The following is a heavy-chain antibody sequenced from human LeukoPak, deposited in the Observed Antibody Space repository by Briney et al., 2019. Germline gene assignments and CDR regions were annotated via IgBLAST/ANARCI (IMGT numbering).Heavy chain of an antibody. CDR3: AKVDSWHANYYYGMDV. V-gene: IGHV3-23*01. D-gene: IGHD6-13*01. CDR1: GLTFSSYA. CDR2: ISGSGGST. Sequence: GGSLRLSCAASGLTFSSYAMSWVRQAPGKGLEWVSAISGSGGSTYYADSVKGRFTISRDNSKNTLYLQMNSLRAEDTAVYYCAKVDSWHANYYYGMDVWGQGTTVTVSS. J-gene: IGHJ6*02.